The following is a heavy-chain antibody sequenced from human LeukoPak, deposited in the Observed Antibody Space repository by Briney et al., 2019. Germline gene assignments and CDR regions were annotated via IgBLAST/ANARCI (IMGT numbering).Heavy chain of an antibody. CDR2: IKNDGSNK. Sequence: GGSLRLSCAASGFTFSSYGMHWVRQAPGKGLVWVAFIKNDGSNKYYADSVKGRFTISRDNSKNTLYLQMNSLRAEDTAVYYCVVVPGSITIFGVVIIGDYWGQGTLVTVSS. D-gene: IGHD3-3*01. V-gene: IGHV3-30*02. CDR3: VVVPGSITIFGVVIIGDY. CDR1: GFTFSSYG. J-gene: IGHJ4*02.